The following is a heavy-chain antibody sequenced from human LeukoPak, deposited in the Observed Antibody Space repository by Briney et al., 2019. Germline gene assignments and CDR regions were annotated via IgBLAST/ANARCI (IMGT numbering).Heavy chain of an antibody. D-gene: IGHD2-2*01. J-gene: IGHJ4*02. CDR1: GFTFSSYS. Sequence: GGSLRLSCAASGFTFSSYSMNWVRQAPGKGLEWVSSISSSSSYIYYADSVKGRFTISRDNAKNSLYLQMNSLRAEDTAVYYCARGGVVPAASDYWGQGTPVTVSS. CDR3: ARGGVVPAASDY. V-gene: IGHV3-21*01. CDR2: ISSSSSYI.